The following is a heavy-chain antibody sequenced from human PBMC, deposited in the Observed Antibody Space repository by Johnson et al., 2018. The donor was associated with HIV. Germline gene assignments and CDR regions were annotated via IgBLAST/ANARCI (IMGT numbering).Heavy chain of an antibody. CDR2: ISYDGSDK. CDR3: ARGHHDSGYPLEAFDI. J-gene: IGHJ3*02. Sequence: QVQLVESGGGVVQPGRSLRLSCAASGFTFSSYAMHWVRQAPGKGLEWVAVISYDGSDKYYADSVKGRFTISRDNSKNTLLLQMNSLRVDDTAMYYCARGHHDSGYPLEAFDIWGQGTIVSVSS. CDR1: GFTFSSYA. D-gene: IGHD3-22*01. V-gene: IGHV3-30*14.